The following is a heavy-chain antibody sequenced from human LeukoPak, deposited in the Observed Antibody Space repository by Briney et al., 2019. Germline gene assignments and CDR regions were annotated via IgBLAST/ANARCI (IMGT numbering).Heavy chain of an antibody. D-gene: IGHD1-26*01. CDR2: ISYSGTT. Sequence: PSETLSLTCTVSGGSISSTNYYWGWIRQPPGKGLEWIGSISYSGTTYYNPSLKSRVTVSVDTSKNQFSLKLSSVTAADTAVYYCARGGGSYSGYYYYMDVWGKGTTVTISS. V-gene: IGHV4-39*07. J-gene: IGHJ6*03. CDR3: ARGGGSYSGYYYYMDV. CDR1: GGSISSTNYY.